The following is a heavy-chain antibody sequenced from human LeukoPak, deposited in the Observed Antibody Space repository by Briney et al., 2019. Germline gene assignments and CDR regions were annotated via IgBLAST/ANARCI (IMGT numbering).Heavy chain of an antibody. D-gene: IGHD3-16*02. CDR3: AKDKVRLITFGGVIVDY. Sequence: GGSLRLSCAAPGFTFSSYAMSWVRQAPGKGLEWVSAISGSGGSTYYADSVKGRFTTSRDNSKNTLYLQMNSLRAEDTAVYYCAKDKVRLITFGGVIVDYWGQGTLVTVSS. J-gene: IGHJ4*02. V-gene: IGHV3-23*01. CDR1: GFTFSSYA. CDR2: ISGSGGST.